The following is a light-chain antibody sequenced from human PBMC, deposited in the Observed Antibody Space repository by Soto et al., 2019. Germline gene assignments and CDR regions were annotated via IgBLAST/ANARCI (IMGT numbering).Light chain of an antibody. CDR1: SSDVGTYNY. Sequence: QSVMAQPSSISGSPGRSITIASTATSSDVGTYNYLSWYQQHPGKAPKLIIYEVTNRPSGVSSRFSGSKYGNTASLTISGVQAEDEADYYCSSYTSSPSYVFGTSTKVTV. J-gene: IGLJ1*01. CDR2: EVT. CDR3: SSYTSSPSYV. V-gene: IGLV2-14*01.